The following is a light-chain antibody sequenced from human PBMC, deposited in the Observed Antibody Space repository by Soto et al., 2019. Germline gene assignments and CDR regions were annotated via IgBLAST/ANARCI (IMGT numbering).Light chain of an antibody. J-gene: IGKJ4*01. CDR3: QESYSSPAVS. CDR1: QNIDNY. CDR2: ASS. V-gene: IGKV1-39*01. Sequence: DIQMTQSPSSLSASLGDRVTITCRASQNIDNYLNWYQHKPGEAPKLLIYASSTLQSGVPARFSGSGSGTQFTLTISTLQAEDIATYFCQESYSSPAVSFGGGTKVDIK.